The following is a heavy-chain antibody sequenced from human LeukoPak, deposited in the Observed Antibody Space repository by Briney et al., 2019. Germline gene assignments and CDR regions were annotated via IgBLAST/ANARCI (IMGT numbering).Heavy chain of an antibody. CDR1: GFSFSSYA. Sequence: GGSLRLSCAASGFSFSSYAMNWVRQAPGKGLEWVSVICGSSSSTYYVDSVKGRFTISRDNSKNTLYLQMNSLRAEDTAIYYCAKGSGGSCHSATDYWDQGTLVTVSS. D-gene: IGHD2-15*01. V-gene: IGHV3-23*01. J-gene: IGHJ4*02. CDR2: ICGSSSST. CDR3: AKGSGGSCHSATDY.